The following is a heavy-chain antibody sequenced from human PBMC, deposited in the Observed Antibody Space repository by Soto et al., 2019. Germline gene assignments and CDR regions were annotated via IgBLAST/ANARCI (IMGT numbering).Heavy chain of an antibody. CDR1: GYTFTSYG. CDR2: ISAYNGNT. Sequence: PAVKDSFKASGYTFTSYGISWVRQAPGQGLEWMGWISAYNGNTNYAQKLQGRVTMTTDTSTSTAYMELRSLRSDDTAVYYCATLGEYFDYWGQGTLVTVSS. V-gene: IGHV1-18*01. CDR3: ATLGEYFDY. D-gene: IGHD3-16*01. J-gene: IGHJ4*02.